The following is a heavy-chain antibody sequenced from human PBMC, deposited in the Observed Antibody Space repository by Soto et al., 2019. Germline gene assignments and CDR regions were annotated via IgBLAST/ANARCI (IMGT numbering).Heavy chain of an antibody. CDR3: ARDLGLAVAGDIDWFDP. D-gene: IGHD6-19*01. J-gene: IGHJ5*02. V-gene: IGHV4-59*01. CDR2: IYYSGST. CDR1: GGSISSYY. Sequence: SETLSLTCTVSGGSISSYYWSWIRQPPGKGLEWIGYIYYSGSTNYNPSLKSRVTISVDTSKNQFSLKLSSVTAADTAVYYCARDLGLAVAGDIDWFDPWGQGTLVTVSS.